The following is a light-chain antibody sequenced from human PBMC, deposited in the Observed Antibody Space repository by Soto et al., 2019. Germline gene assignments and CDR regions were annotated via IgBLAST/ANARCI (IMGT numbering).Light chain of an antibody. V-gene: IGKV1-5*01. J-gene: IGKJ1*01. CDR3: QQYNSYSQGWT. Sequence: DIQMTQSPSTLSASVGDRVTITCRAIQSISSWLAWYQQKPGKAPKLLIYGASSLESGVPSRFSGSGSGTEFTLTISSLQPDDFATYYCQQYNSYSQGWTFGQGTKVDIK. CDR2: GAS. CDR1: QSISSW.